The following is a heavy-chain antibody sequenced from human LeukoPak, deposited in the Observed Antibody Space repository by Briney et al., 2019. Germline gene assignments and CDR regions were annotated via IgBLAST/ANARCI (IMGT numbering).Heavy chain of an antibody. J-gene: IGHJ4*02. D-gene: IGHD5-18*01. Sequence: GGSLKIPCKGSGYYFSSYWIGWVRQMPGKGLEWMGIIYPSDSDTRYSPSFPGQVTISADKSISTAYLQWSSLKASDTAMYYCARLEEGGYSSDFDYWGQGPLVTVSS. CDR2: IYPSDSDT. CDR1: GYYFSSYW. CDR3: ARLEEGGYSSDFDY. V-gene: IGHV5-51*01.